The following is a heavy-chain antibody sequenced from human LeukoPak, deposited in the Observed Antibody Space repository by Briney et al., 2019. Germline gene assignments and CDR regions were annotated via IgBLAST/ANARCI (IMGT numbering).Heavy chain of an antibody. CDR1: GFTFSSYA. CDR3: AKDFVGSIPDAFDI. CDR2: ISGSGAST. Sequence: PGGSLRLSCAASGFTFSSYAMTWVRQAPGKGLEWVSGISGSGASTYYAGSVQGRVIISRDNSENTLYLQMNSLRAEDTALYYSAKDFVGSIPDAFDIWGQGTMVTVSS. V-gene: IGHV3-23*01. D-gene: IGHD2-15*01. J-gene: IGHJ3*02.